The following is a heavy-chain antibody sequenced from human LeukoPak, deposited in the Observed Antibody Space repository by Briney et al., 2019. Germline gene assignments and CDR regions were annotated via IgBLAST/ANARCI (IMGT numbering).Heavy chain of an antibody. D-gene: IGHD3-3*01. Sequence: GRSLRLSCAASGFTFSSYAMHWVRQAPGKGLEWVAVISYDGSNKYYADSVKGRFTISRDNSKNTLYLQMNSLRAEDTAVYYCARASVQVRFLEWLTPFDPWGQGTLVTVSS. CDR2: ISYDGSNK. CDR1: GFTFSSYA. J-gene: IGHJ5*02. V-gene: IGHV3-30-3*01. CDR3: ARASVQVRFLEWLTPFDP.